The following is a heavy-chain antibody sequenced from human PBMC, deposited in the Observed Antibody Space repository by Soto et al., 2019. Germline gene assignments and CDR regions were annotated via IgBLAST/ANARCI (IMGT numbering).Heavy chain of an antibody. CDR1: GGTFSCYA. J-gene: IGHJ4*02. D-gene: IGHD2-15*01. Sequence: QVQLVQSSAEVKKRGSSVQLYCKASGGTFSCYAMSWVRQAPGHGLEWMGGIIPIIGTANHAQKFQGRVTINAEESTSTAYRELSSLRAEDTAVYYCAREGVQVAFYYCHYWCQGTLVTVSS. CDR2: IIPIIGTA. CDR3: AREGVQVAFYYCHY. V-gene: IGHV1-69*12.